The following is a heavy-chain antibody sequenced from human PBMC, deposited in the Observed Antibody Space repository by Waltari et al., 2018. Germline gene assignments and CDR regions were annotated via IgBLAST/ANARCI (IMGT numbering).Heavy chain of an antibody. Sequence: EVQLVESGGGVVRPGGSLRLSCAASGFTFDAYGMSWVRQAPGKGLEWVSGINWNGGSTGYADSVKGRFTISRDNAKNSLYLQMNSLRAEDTALYHCARDLGSGPPGGWFDPWGQGTLVTVSS. CDR2: INWNGGST. CDR1: GFTFDAYG. V-gene: IGHV3-20*01. D-gene: IGHD6-19*01. J-gene: IGHJ5*02. CDR3: ARDLGSGPPGGWFDP.